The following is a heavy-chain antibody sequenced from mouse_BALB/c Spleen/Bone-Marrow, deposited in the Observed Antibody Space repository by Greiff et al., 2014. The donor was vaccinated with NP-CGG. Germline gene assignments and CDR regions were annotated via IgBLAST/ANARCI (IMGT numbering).Heavy chain of an antibody. CDR1: GYTFTDHA. V-gene: IGHV1S137*01. CDR2: ISGYYGDA. CDR3: ARSGKVRNAMDY. J-gene: IGHJ4*01. D-gene: IGHD2-14*01. Sequence: VKLQESGAKLVRPGVSVKISCKGSGYTFTDHAMHWVKRSHAKSLEWIGLISGYYGDAIYNQKFKGKATMTVDKSSSTAYMELARLTPEDSAIYYCARSGKVRNAMDYWGQGTSVTVSS.